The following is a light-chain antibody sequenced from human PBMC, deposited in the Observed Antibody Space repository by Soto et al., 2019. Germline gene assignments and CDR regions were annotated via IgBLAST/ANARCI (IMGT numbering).Light chain of an antibody. V-gene: IGKV3-15*01. CDR1: QSVSSN. CDR3: QQYNDWPPWT. J-gene: IGKJ1*01. CDR2: GAS. Sequence: EIDMTQSPATLSVSPMRIAPPSFTGSQSVSSNLAWYQQKPGQAPRLLIYGASTRATGIPARFSGSGSGTDFTLTITSLQSEDFAVYYCQQYNDWPPWTFGQGTKVDIK.